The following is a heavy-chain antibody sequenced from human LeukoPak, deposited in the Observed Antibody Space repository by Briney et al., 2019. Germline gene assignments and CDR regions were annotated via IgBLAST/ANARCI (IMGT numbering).Heavy chain of an antibody. CDR2: INPDGNKK. J-gene: IGHJ4*02. D-gene: IGHD1-14*01. CDR3: ARGASNRFDY. V-gene: IGHV3-7*01. Sequence: PGGSLRLSCAASGLIFSGSWMNWVRQAPGKGLEWVATINPDGNKKGVADSVRGRFTISRDNAKNTLYLQMNSLRGEDTAVYYCARGASNRFDYWGQGTLVTVSS. CDR1: GLIFSGSW.